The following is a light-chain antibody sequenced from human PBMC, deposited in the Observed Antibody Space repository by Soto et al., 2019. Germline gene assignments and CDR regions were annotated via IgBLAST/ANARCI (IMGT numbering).Light chain of an antibody. CDR1: QSFVHSDGNTY. V-gene: IGKV2-30*02. Sequence: DVVLTQSPLSLPVTLGQPASISCRSSQSFVHSDGNTYLHWFQQRPGQSPRRLIYRVSTRDSGVPDRFSGGGSGTDFTLKISRVEAEDVGVYYCTEGTYWPKTFGQGTKLEIK. CDR3: TEGTYWPKT. CDR2: RVS. J-gene: IGKJ2*01.